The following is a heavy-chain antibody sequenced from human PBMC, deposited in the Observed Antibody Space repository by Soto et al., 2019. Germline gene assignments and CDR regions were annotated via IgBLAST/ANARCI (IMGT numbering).Heavy chain of an antibody. D-gene: IGHD6-13*01. CDR2: IVPIYRTA. CDR1: GGTFSSYR. Sequence: SVKVSCKASGGTFSSYRINWLRQSPGQGLEWVGGIVPIYRTADYAQKFQGRVTITADESARTSYMELRSLKSQDTAVYYCVRDSGAKLSSSWGQGTLVTVSS. J-gene: IGHJ4*02. V-gene: IGHV1-69*13. CDR3: VRDSGAKLSSS.